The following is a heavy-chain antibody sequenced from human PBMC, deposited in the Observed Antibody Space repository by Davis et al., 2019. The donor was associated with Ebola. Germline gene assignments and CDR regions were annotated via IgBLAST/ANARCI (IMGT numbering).Heavy chain of an antibody. V-gene: IGHV1-69*02. CDR3: ARAGGYCSGGSCYSEDY. J-gene: IGHJ4*02. D-gene: IGHD2-15*01. CDR2: IIPILGIA. Sequence: AASVKVSCKASGGTFSSHTISWVRQAPGQGLEWMGRIIPILGIANYAQKFQGRVTITADKSTSTAYMELSSLRSEDTAVYYCARAGGYCSGGSCYSEDYWGQGTLVIVSS. CDR1: GGTFSSHT.